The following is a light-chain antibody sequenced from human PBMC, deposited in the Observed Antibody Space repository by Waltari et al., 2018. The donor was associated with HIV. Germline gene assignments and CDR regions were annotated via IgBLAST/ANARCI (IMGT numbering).Light chain of an antibody. CDR3: RQYGSSPRT. J-gene: IGKJ1*01. Sequence: EIVLTQHPGTLSLSPGERATLYCRASQSVGSGLLACYQQKPRQAPWLLIYGAATRATGIPDRCSGSGSGTDFTLTISWLGPEDFAVYYCRQYGSSPRTFGQGTKVEIK. CDR1: QSVGSGL. CDR2: GAA. V-gene: IGKV3-20*01.